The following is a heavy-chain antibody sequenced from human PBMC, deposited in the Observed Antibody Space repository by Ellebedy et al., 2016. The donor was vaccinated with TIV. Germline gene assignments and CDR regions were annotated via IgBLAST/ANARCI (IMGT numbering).Heavy chain of an antibody. Sequence: GESLKISXAASGFSFSSYGMHWVRQGPGKGLEWVAVVSLDGTNEFYADSVKGRFTISRDNSKNTLYLQMNSLRAEDTAVYYCARDRGQTLDYWGQGTLVTVSS. V-gene: IGHV3-30*03. CDR2: VSLDGTNE. D-gene: IGHD3-10*01. J-gene: IGHJ4*02. CDR1: GFSFSSYG. CDR3: ARDRGQTLDY.